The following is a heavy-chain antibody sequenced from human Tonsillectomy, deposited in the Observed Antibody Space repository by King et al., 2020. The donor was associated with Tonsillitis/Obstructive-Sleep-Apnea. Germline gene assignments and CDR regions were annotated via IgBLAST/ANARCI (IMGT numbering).Heavy chain of an antibody. J-gene: IGHJ6*02. D-gene: IGHD3-16*01. CDR3: ARVPTSNYYYGMDV. V-gene: IGHV3-53*01. CDR2: IYSGGST. CDR1: GFTVSSNY. Sequence: VQLVESGGGLIQPGGSLRLSCAASGFTVSSNYMSWVRQAPGKGLECVSVIYSGGSTYYADSVKGRFTISRDNSKNTLYLQMNSLRAEDTAVYYCARVPTSNYYYGMDVWGQGTTVTVSS.